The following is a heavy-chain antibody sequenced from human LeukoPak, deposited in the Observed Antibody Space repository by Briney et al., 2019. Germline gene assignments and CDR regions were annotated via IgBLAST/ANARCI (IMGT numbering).Heavy chain of an antibody. CDR3: ARTSYDSSGYLDY. V-gene: IGHV4-34*01. J-gene: IGHJ4*02. CDR2: INHSGST. CDR1: GGSFSGYY. D-gene: IGHD3-22*01. Sequence: SETLSLTRAVYGGSFSGYYWSWIRQPPGKGLEWIGEINHSGSTNYNPSLKSRVTISVDTSKNQFSLKLSSVTAADTAVYYCARTSYDSSGYLDYWGQGTLVTVSS.